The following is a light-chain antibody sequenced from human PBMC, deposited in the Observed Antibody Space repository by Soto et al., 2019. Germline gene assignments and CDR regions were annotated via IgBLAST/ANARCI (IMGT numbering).Light chain of an antibody. CDR3: QQLDSYPRT. V-gene: IGKV1-9*01. Sequence: IQLTQSPSALSASVGDRVSITCRAGQGIRSSLAWYQQKPGKAPNLLISAASTLQTGVPSRFSGSGSGTDFALTISSLQPEDFAIYYCQQLDSYPRTFGQGTKVEIK. CDR2: AAS. J-gene: IGKJ1*01. CDR1: QGIRSS.